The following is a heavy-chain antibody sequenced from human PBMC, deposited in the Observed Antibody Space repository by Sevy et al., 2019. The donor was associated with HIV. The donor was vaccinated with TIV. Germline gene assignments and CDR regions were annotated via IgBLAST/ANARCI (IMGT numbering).Heavy chain of an antibody. Sequence: SETLSLTCTVSGGSISSGDYYWSWIRQPPGKGLEWIGYIYYSGSTYYNPSLKSRVTISVDTSKNQFSLKLSSVTAADSAVYYCARDWGGAFDIWGQGTMVTVSS. J-gene: IGHJ3*02. D-gene: IGHD3-16*01. CDR2: IYYSGST. CDR3: ARDWGGAFDI. CDR1: GGSISSGDYY. V-gene: IGHV4-30-4*01.